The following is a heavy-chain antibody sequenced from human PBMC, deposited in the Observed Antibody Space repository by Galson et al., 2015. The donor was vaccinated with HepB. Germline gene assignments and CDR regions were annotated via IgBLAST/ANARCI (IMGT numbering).Heavy chain of an antibody. J-gene: IGHJ6*02. D-gene: IGHD4/OR15-4a*01. CDR2: VFNNPTANSNRA. V-gene: IGHV4-61*02. CDR3: VRMVRFFQRDYHYMDA. Sequence: TLSLTCTVSGVSITAGHYYWGWIRQPAGGGLEWIGRVFNNPTANSNRANSNPSLRGRISMSVDTSRHQFYLVVRSVTAADTATYFCVRMVRFFQRDYHYMDAWGQGITVTVSS. CDR1: GVSITAGHYY.